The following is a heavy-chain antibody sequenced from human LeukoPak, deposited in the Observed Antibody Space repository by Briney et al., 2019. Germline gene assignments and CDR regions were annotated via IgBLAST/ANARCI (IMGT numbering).Heavy chain of an antibody. CDR1: GGTFSSYA. J-gene: IGHJ4*02. D-gene: IGHD3-22*01. CDR2: IIPIFGTA. V-gene: IGHV1-69*13. Sequence: SVKVSCKASGGTFSSYAISWVRQAPGQGLEWMGGIIPIFGTANYAQKFQGRVTITADESTSTAYMELSSLRSEDTAVYYCARDRLGDYDSGGYDYWGQGTLVTVSS. CDR3: ARDRLGDYDSGGYDY.